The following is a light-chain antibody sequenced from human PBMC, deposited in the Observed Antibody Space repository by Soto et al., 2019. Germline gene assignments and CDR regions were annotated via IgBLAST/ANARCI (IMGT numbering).Light chain of an antibody. Sequence: QSALTQPASVSGSPGQSITISCTGTSSDVGGYKYVSWYQQHPGKAPKLIIHEVSSRPSGVSNRFSGSKSGNTASLTISGLQAEDEADYYCCSYTSSTTPLFGGGTKLTVL. V-gene: IGLV2-14*01. CDR2: EVS. J-gene: IGLJ2*01. CDR3: CSYTSSTTPL. CDR1: SSDVGGYKY.